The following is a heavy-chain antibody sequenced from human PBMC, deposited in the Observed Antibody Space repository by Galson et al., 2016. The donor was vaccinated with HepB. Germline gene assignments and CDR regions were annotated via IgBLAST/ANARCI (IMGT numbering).Heavy chain of an antibody. V-gene: IGHV4-4*02. CDR1: GGSISSSNW. J-gene: IGHJ4*02. CDR3: SSGSGNWYGGHVY. Sequence: SETLSLTCAVSGGSISSSNWWSWVRQPPGKGLEWIGEIYHSGNTNYNPSLKSRITISVDESKSQFSLKLSSVTAADTAVYYCSSGSGNWYGGHVYWGQGTLVTVAS. D-gene: IGHD1-1*01. CDR2: IYHSGNT.